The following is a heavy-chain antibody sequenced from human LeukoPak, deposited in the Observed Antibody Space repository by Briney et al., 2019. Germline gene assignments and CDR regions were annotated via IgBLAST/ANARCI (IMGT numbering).Heavy chain of an antibody. Sequence: SETLSLTCIVSGYSISSGYYWGWIRQPPGKGLEWIGSIYHSGSTYSNPSLKSRVTISVDTSKNQFSLKLNSLTAADTAVYYCARAFGCSGGSCYRFFDYWGQGTLVTVSS. J-gene: IGHJ4*02. D-gene: IGHD2-15*01. CDR3: ARAFGCSGGSCYRFFDY. CDR1: GYSISSGYY. V-gene: IGHV4-38-2*02. CDR2: IYHSGST.